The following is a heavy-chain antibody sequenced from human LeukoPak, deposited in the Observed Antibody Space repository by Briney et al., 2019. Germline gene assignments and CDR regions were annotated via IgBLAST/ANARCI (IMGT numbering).Heavy chain of an antibody. D-gene: IGHD1-26*01. CDR1: GYTFTGYY. J-gene: IGHJ4*02. CDR3: AKDRAGYVGATSRVFDY. V-gene: IGHV1-2*02. CDR2: INPNSGGT. Sequence: ASVKVSCKASGYTFTGYYMHWVRQAPGQGLEWMGWINPNSGGTNYAQKFQGRVTMTRDTSISTAYMELSRLRSDDTALYYCAKDRAGYVGATSRVFDYWGQGTLVTVSS.